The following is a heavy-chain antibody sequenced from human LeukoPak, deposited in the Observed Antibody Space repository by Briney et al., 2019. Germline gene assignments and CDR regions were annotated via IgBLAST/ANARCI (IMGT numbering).Heavy chain of an antibody. CDR1: GYTFTSYG. V-gene: IGHV1-18*01. J-gene: IGHJ5*02. CDR3: AREVRVYQRLYLVDLFDL. CDR2: ICAYNGNT. D-gene: IGHD2-2*02. Sequence: ASVTLSCTASGYTFTSYGISWVRQAPGQGLEWMGWICAYNGNTNYAQNLQGRATMTTDTSTSTAYMELRSWGSDDTAVYYCAREVRVYQRLYLVDLFDLCGQGTLVTVSS.